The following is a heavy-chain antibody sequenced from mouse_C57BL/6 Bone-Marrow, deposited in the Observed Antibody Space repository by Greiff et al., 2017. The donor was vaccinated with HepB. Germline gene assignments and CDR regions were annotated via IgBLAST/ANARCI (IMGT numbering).Heavy chain of an antibody. CDR3: ATKVITTVRYFDV. V-gene: IGHV1-81*01. CDR1: GYTFTSYG. D-gene: IGHD1-1*01. J-gene: IGHJ1*03. CDR2: IYPRSGNT. Sequence: QVQLQQPGAELVMPGASVKLSCKASGYTFTSYGISWVKQRTGQGLEWIGEIYPRSGNTYYNEKFKGKATLTADKSSSTAYMELRSLTSEDSAVYFCATKVITTVRYFDVWGTGTTVTVSS.